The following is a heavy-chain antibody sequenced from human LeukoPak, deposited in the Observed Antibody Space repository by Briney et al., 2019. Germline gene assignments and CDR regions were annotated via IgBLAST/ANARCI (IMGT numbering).Heavy chain of an antibody. V-gene: IGHV1-69*01. Sequence: GGSLRLSCAASGFTFSSYAISWVRQAPGQGLEWMGGIIPIFGTANYAQKFQGRVTITADESTSTAYMELSSLRSEDTAVYYCARTSSSSAFDPWGQGTLVTVSS. D-gene: IGHD6-13*01. CDR3: ARTSSSSAFDP. CDR2: IIPIFGTA. CDR1: GFTFSSYA. J-gene: IGHJ5*02.